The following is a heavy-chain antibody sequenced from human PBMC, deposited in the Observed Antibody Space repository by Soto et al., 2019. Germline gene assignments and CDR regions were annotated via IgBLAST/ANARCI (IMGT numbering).Heavy chain of an antibody. J-gene: IGHJ6*02. V-gene: IGHV1-69*13. CDR2: IIPNFGTA. Sequence: SVKVSCKASGGTFSSYAISWVRQAPGQGLEWMGGIIPNFGTANYAQKFQGRVTITADESTSTAYMELSSLRSEDTAVYYCAREDSSSSPAFYYGMDVWGQGTTVTVSS. D-gene: IGHD6-6*01. CDR1: GGTFSSYA. CDR3: AREDSSSSPAFYYGMDV.